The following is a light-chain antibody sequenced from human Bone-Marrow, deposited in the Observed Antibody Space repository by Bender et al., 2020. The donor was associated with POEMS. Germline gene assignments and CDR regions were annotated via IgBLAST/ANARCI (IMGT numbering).Light chain of an antibody. CDR2: EGS. V-gene: IGLV2-23*01. J-gene: IGLJ3*02. CDR3: CSYAGSSIWV. Sequence: QSVLTQPPSVSGSPGQSITISCTGTSSDVGSYNLVSWYQHHPGKAPKLMIYEGSKRPSGVSNRFSGFKSGNTASLTISGLQAEDEADYYCCSYAGSSIWVFGGGTKVTVL. CDR1: SSDVGSYNL.